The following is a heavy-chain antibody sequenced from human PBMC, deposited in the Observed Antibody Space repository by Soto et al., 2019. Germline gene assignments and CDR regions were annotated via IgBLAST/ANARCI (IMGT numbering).Heavy chain of an antibody. Sequence: VGSLRLSCAASGFTFRTYAMSWVRQAPGKGLEWVSVISGSTGKTYYADSVKGRFTISRDNSKNTLSLQMNSLRGEDTAVYFCAKNGGSGSPYYYNMEVWGQGTMVTVSS. D-gene: IGHD3-10*01. CDR2: ISGSTGKT. CDR1: GFTFRTYA. J-gene: IGHJ6*02. V-gene: IGHV3-23*01. CDR3: AKNGGSGSPYYYNMEV.